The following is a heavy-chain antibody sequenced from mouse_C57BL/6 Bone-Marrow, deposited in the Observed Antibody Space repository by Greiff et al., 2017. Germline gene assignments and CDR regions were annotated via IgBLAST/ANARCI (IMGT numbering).Heavy chain of an antibody. V-gene: IGHV1-69*01. CDR2: IDPSDSYT. D-gene: IGHD1-1*01. J-gene: IGHJ2*01. CDR3: ARNYYGSSYYFDY. Sequence: QVQLQQPGAELVMPGASVKLSCKASGYTFTSYWMHWVKQRPGQGLEWIGEIDPSDSYTNYNQKLKGKSTLTVDKSSSTAYMQLSSLTSEVSAVYYCARNYYGSSYYFDYWGQGTTLTVSS. CDR1: GYTFTSYW.